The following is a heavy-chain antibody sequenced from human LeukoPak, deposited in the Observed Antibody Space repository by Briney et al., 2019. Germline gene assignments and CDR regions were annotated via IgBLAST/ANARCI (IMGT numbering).Heavy chain of an antibody. CDR2: ISPYSGDT. CDR3: ARESLRPT. Sequence: GAPVKVSCKASGYTFSNFGISWVRQAPGQGLEWMGWISPYSGDTNYAQEFQGRISMTTDTSTNTAYMELRSLKSDDTAVYYCARESLRPTWGQGTLVTVSS. CDR1: GYTFSNFG. V-gene: IGHV1-18*01. D-gene: IGHD5-12*01. J-gene: IGHJ4*02.